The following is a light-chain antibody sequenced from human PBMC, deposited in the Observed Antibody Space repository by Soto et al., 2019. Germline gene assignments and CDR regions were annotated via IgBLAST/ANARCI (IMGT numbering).Light chain of an antibody. CDR3: CSYAGSKV. V-gene: IGLV2-23*02. CDR2: EVS. J-gene: IGLJ1*01. Sequence: QSALTQPASVSGSPGQSITISCTGTSSGVGSYNLVSWYQQHPGKAPKLMIYEVSKRPSGVSNRFSGSKSGNTASLTISGLQAEDEADYYCCSYAGSKVFGTGT. CDR1: SSGVGSYNL.